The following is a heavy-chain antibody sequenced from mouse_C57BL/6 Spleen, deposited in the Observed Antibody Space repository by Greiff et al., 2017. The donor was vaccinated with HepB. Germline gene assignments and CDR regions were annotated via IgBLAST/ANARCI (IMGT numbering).Heavy chain of an antibody. Sequence: QVQLQQSGAELVKPGASVKISCKASGYAFSSYWMNWVKQRPGKGLEWIGQIYPGDGDTNYNGKFKGKATLTADKSSSTAYMQLSSLTSEDSAVYFCARGGLRGSSYRYYFDYWGQGTTLTVSS. J-gene: IGHJ2*01. CDR2: IYPGDGDT. V-gene: IGHV1-80*01. CDR3: ARGGLRGSSYRYYFDY. D-gene: IGHD1-1*01. CDR1: GYAFSSYW.